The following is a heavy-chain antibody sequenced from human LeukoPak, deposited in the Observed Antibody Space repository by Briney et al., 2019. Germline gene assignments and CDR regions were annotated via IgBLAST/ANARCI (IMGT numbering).Heavy chain of an antibody. CDR1: GGSISSGSYY. Sequence: SQTLSLTCTVSGGSISSGSYYWSWIRQPAGKGLEWIGRIYTSGSTNYNPSLKSRVTISVDTSKNQFSLKLSSVTAADTAVYYCAKGAGPPWFDPWGQGTLVTVSS. D-gene: IGHD6-19*01. CDR2: IYTSGST. V-gene: IGHV4-61*02. J-gene: IGHJ5*02. CDR3: AKGAGPPWFDP.